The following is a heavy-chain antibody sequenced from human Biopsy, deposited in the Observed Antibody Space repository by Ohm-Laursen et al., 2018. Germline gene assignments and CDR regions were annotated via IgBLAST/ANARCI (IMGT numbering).Heavy chain of an antibody. CDR3: ARTPGKAVAGRFLDL. CDR2: IYSSGGS. J-gene: IGHJ2*01. CDR1: GGSTNDYF. V-gene: IGHV4-4*07. Sequence: GTLSLTCSVSGGSTNDYFWSWIRQPAGETLEWIGRIYSSGGSSYNPSLKSRISMSMDTTNDQFSLTLTSVTAADTAVYYCARTPGKAVAGRFLDLWGRGTLVTVSS. D-gene: IGHD6-19*01.